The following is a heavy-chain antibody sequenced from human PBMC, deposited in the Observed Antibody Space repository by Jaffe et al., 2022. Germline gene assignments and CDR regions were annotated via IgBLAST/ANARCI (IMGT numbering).Heavy chain of an antibody. Sequence: QVQLVQSGAEVKKPGASVKVSCKASGYTFTSYGISWVRQAPGQGLEWMGWISAYNGNTNYAQKLQGRVTMTTDTSTSTAYMELRSLRSDDTAVYYCARDRRNELRFLEWLLYEDGWFDPWGQGTLVTVSS. V-gene: IGHV1-18*01. CDR3: ARDRRNELRFLEWLLYEDGWFDP. CDR2: ISAYNGNT. J-gene: IGHJ5*02. D-gene: IGHD3-3*01. CDR1: GYTFTSYG.